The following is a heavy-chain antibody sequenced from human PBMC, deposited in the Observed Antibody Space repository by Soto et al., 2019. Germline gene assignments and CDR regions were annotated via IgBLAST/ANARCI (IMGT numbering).Heavy chain of an antibody. CDR1: GDTFKNRV. D-gene: IGHD3-10*01. V-gene: IGHV1-69*01. CDR2: IIPLFGTT. J-gene: IGHJ6*02. CDR3: AAELGFGKLSVV. Sequence: QVQVVQSGVEVRRPGSSGKVSCKGSGDTFKNRVISWVRQAPGQGLEWMGGIIPLFGTTDFGQRFQGKITTTTDESTTTAFMELSRLRSEDTATYYCAAELGFGKLSVVWGQGSTVIVSS.